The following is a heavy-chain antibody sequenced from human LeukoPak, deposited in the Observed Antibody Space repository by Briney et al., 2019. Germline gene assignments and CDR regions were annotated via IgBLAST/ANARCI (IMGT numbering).Heavy chain of an antibody. CDR2: IYYSGST. Sequence: SETLSLTCTVSGGSISSYYWSWIRQPPGKGLEWIGYIYYSGSTNYNPSLKSRVTISVDTSKNQFSLKLSSVTAADTAVYYCARALFTYYYDSSGYYYFDYWGQGTLVTVSS. CDR1: GGSISSYY. D-gene: IGHD3-22*01. V-gene: IGHV4-59*08. CDR3: ARALFTYYYDSSGYYYFDY. J-gene: IGHJ4*02.